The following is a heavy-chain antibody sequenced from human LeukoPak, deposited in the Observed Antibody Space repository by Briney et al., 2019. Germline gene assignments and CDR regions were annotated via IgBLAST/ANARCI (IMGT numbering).Heavy chain of an antibody. CDR2: ISSSSSTI. J-gene: IGHJ4*02. CDR1: GFTFSGYG. V-gene: IGHV3-48*04. D-gene: IGHD1-26*01. CDR3: ARFFGGSSSFDY. Sequence: GGYLRLSCAASGFTFSGYGMNWVRQAPGKGLEWVSYISSSSSTIYYADSLKGRFTISRDNAKNSLYLQMNSLRTDDTAVYYCARFFGGSSSFDYWGQGTLVTVSS.